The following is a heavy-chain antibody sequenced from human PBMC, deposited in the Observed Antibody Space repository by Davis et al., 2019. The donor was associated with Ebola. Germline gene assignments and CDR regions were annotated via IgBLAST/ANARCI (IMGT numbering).Heavy chain of an antibody. V-gene: IGHV3-23*01. CDR1: VITFSSYA. CDR2: ISGSGGST. D-gene: IGHD1-1*01. CDR3: ARAQFPTTSDH. Sequence: GESLKISCTDSVITFSSYAMTWVRQAPGKGLEWVSGISGSGGSTYYADSVKGRFTISRDNAKNSLYLQMNSLRAEDTAVYYCARAQFPTTSDHWGQGTLVTVSS. J-gene: IGHJ4*02.